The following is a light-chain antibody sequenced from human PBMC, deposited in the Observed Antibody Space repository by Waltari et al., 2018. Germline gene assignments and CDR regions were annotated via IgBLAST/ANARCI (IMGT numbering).Light chain of an antibody. J-gene: IGLJ1*01. CDR3: SSYSISSNYYV. CDR2: DVS. V-gene: IGLV2-14*03. CDR1: TSDIGYYKY. Sequence: QSALTPPASVSGSPGQSITISCTGTTSDIGYYKYVSWYQQHPGKAPKLIIYDVSHRPSGVSDRFSGSKSGNTASLTISGLRAEDEADYHCSSYSISSNYYVFGTGTTVTVL.